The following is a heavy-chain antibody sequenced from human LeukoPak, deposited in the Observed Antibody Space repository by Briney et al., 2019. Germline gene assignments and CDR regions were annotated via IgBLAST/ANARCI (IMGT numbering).Heavy chain of an antibody. V-gene: IGHV4-39*01. J-gene: IGHJ4*02. Sequence: TSETLSLTCTVSGGSISSSSYYWGWIRQPPGKGLEWIGSMPYSGSTYYNPSLKSRVTIPVDTSKNQFSLKLSSVTAADTAVYYCARSDTALVLDYWGQGTLVTVSS. CDR2: MPYSGST. D-gene: IGHD5-18*01. CDR1: GGSISSSSYY. CDR3: ARSDTALVLDY.